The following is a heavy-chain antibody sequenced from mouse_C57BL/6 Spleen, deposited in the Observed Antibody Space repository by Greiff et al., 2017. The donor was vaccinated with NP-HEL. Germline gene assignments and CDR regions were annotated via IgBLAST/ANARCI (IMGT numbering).Heavy chain of an antibody. V-gene: IGHV1-15*01. CDR3: TRWLNYFDY. Sequence: QVQLKQSGAELVRPGASVTLSCKASGYTFTDYEMHWVKQTPVHGLEWIGAIDPETGGTAYNQKFKGKAILTADKSSSTAYMELRSLTSEDSAVYYCTRWLNYFDYWGQGTTLTVPS. D-gene: IGHD2-2*01. CDR2: IDPETGGT. J-gene: IGHJ2*01. CDR1: GYTFTDYE.